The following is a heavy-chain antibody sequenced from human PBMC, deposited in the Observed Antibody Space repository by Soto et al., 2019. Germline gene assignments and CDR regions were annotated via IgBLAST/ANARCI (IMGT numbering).Heavy chain of an antibody. Sequence: SETLSLTCTVSGGSISSYYWSWIRQPPGKGLEWIGYIHYSGSTDYNPSLKSRVTVSVDTSKNHFSLKLSSVTAADTAVYYCARLGYHILTGYSYYYHYMDVWGKGTTVTVSS. CDR1: GGSISSYY. D-gene: IGHD3-9*01. V-gene: IGHV4-59*12. J-gene: IGHJ6*03. CDR3: ARLGYHILTGYSYYYHYMDV. CDR2: IHYSGST.